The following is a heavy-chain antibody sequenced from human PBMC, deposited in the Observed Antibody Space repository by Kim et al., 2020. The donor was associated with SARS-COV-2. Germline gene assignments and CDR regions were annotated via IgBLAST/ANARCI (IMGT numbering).Heavy chain of an antibody. D-gene: IGHD3-10*01. V-gene: IGHV3-23*01. J-gene: IGHJ4*02. Sequence: SVKGRFTISRDNAKNTLYLQMNSLRAEDTAVYYCAKISGTPVVQAYYFDYWGQGTLVTVSS. CDR3: AKISGTPVVQAYYFDY.